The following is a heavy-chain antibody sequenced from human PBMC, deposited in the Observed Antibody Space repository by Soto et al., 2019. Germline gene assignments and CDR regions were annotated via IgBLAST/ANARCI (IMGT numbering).Heavy chain of an antibody. Sequence: QVQLVQSGAEVKKPGASVKVSCKASGYTFTSYDINWVRQATGQGLEWMGWMNPNSGNTGYAQKVQGRVTMNRNTSISTAYMELSSLRSEDTAVCYWARGHSVNNWFDPWGQGTLVTVSS. J-gene: IGHJ5*02. V-gene: IGHV1-8*01. CDR1: GYTFTSYD. CDR3: ARGHSVNNWFDP. CDR2: MNPNSGNT.